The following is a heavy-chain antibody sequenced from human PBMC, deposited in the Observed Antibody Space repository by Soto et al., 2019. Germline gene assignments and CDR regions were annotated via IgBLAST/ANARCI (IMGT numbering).Heavy chain of an antibody. CDR1: GGTFSTYA. J-gene: IGHJ4*02. CDR3: ASGIQLWLRRINNGYSS. D-gene: IGHD5-18*01. V-gene: IGHV1-69*05. CDR2: IIPMFGTA. Sequence: QVQLVQSGAEVKKPESSVKVSCKAPGGTFSTYAISWVRQAPGQGLEWMGGIIPMFGTANYAQRFQDRVTITXXESTNTVYMELSSLRSEDTAVYFCASGIQLWLRRINNGYSSWGQGTLVTVSS.